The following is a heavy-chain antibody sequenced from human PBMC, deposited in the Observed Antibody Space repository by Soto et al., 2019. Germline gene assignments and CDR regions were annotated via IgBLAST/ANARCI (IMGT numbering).Heavy chain of an antibody. D-gene: IGHD3-9*01. CDR2: INPSGGST. CDR1: GYTFTSYY. CDR3: FTIRFRDAFDI. J-gene: IGHJ3*02. V-gene: IGHV1-46*01. Sequence: GASVKVSCKASGYTFTSYYMHWVRQAPGQGLEWMGIINPSGGSTSYAQKFQGRVTMTRDTSTSTVYMELSSLRSEDTAVYYCFTIRFRDAFDIWGQGTMVTVSS.